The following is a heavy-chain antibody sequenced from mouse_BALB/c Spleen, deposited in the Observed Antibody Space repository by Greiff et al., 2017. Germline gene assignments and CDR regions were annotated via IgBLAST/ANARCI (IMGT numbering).Heavy chain of an antibody. CDR3: ARSGGVDYAMDY. V-gene: IGHV1S137*01. D-gene: IGHD1-3*01. CDR1: GYTFTDYA. J-gene: IGHJ4*01. CDR2: ISTYYGNT. Sequence: QVQLKQSGAELVRPGVSVKISCKGSGYTFTDYAMHWVKQSHAKSLEWIGVISTYYGNTNYNQKFKGKATMTVDKSSSTAYMELARLTSEDSAVYYCARSGGVDYAMDYWGQGTSVTVSS.